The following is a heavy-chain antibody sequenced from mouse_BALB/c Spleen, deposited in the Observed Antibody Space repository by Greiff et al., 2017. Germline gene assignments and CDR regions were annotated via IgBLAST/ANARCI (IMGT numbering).Heavy chain of an antibody. CDR2: IDPENGDT. CDR3: KAYYGNYPAWFAY. J-gene: IGHJ3*01. CDR1: GFNIKDYY. D-gene: IGHD2-1*01. V-gene: IGHV14-4*02. Sequence: EVQLQQSGAELVRSGASVKLSCTASGFNIKDYYMHWVKQRPEQGLEWIGWIDPENGDTEYAPKFQGKATMTADTSSNTAYLQLSSLTSEDTAVYYCKAYYGNYPAWFAYWGQGTLVTVSA.